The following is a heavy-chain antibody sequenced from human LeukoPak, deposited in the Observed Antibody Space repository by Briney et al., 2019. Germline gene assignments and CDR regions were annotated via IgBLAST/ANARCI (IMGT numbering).Heavy chain of an antibody. V-gene: IGHV1-2*06. D-gene: IGHD4-23*01. CDR2: INPNSGGT. CDR3: ARDRGYGGNQSPTY. CDR1: GYTFTGYY. Sequence: ASVKVSCKASGYTFTGYYMHWVRQAPGQGLEWMGRINPNSGGTNYAQKFQGRVTMTRDTSISTAYMELSRLRSDDTAVYYCARDRGYGGNQSPTYWGQGTLVTVSS. J-gene: IGHJ4*02.